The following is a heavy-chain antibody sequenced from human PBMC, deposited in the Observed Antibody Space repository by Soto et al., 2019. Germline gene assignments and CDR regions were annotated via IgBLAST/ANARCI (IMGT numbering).Heavy chain of an antibody. CDR3: ARGGLRGYSYGFRTLDY. J-gene: IGHJ4*02. CDR1: GCTFSSYA. V-gene: IGHV1-69*13. D-gene: IGHD5-18*01. CDR2: IIPIFGTA. Sequence: SVKVSCKASGCTFSSYAISWVRQAPGQGLEWMGGIIPIFGTANYAQKFQGRVTITADESTSTAYMELSSLRSEDTAVYYCARGGLRGYSYGFRTLDYWGQGTLVTVSS.